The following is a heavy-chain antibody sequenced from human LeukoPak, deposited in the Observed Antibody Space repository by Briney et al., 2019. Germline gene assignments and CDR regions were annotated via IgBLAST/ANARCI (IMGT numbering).Heavy chain of an antibody. D-gene: IGHD3-22*01. Sequence: SQTLSLTCTVSGGSIGSGGYYWSWIRQHPGKGLEWIGYIYYSGSTYYNPSLKSRVTISVDTSKNQFSLKLSSVTAADTAVYYCAREIDLYYYDSSGSQGWFDPWGQGTLVTVSS. CDR2: IYYSGST. V-gene: IGHV4-31*03. CDR3: AREIDLYYYDSSGSQGWFDP. CDR1: GGSIGSGGYY. J-gene: IGHJ5*02.